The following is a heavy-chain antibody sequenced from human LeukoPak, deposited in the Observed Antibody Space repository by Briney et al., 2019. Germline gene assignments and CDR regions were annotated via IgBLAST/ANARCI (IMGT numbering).Heavy chain of an antibody. CDR2: INHSGST. V-gene: IGHV4-34*01. CDR3: ARLNIAAAGTDAVDY. D-gene: IGHD6-13*01. CDR1: GGSFSGYY. J-gene: IGHJ4*02. Sequence: SETLSLTCAVYGGSFSGYYWSWIRQPPGKGLEWIGEINHSGSTNYNPSLKSRVTISVDTSKNQFSLKLSSVTAADTAVYYCARLNIAAAGTDAVDYWGQGTLVTVSS.